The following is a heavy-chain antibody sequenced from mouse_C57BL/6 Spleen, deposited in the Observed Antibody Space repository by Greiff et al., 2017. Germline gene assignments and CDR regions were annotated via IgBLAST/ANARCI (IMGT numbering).Heavy chain of an antibody. CDR3: ARWDGYEDAMDY. CDR2: IYPGSGST. V-gene: IGHV1-55*01. Sequence: QVQLQQPGAELVKPGASVKMSCKASGYTFTSYWITWVKQRPGQGLEWIGDIYPGSGSTNYNEKFKSKAALTVDTSSSTAYMQLSSLTSEDSAVYYCARWDGYEDAMDYWGQGTSVTVSS. D-gene: IGHD1-2*01. J-gene: IGHJ4*01. CDR1: GYTFTSYW.